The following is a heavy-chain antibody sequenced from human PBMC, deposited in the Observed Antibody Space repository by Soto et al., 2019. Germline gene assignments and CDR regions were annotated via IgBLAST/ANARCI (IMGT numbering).Heavy chain of an antibody. CDR2: ISPMFGAA. J-gene: IGHJ4*02. V-gene: IGHV1-69*19. D-gene: IGHD3-10*01. CDR3: TREVQVHTPAFVY. Sequence: QVQLVQSGAEMKKPGSSVKVSCQSSGGTFNTYAMNWVRQDPGQGPEWMGDISPMFGAANYAPKFQGRVTITADESTGTAYMQLSSSTSADTALYFCTREVQVHTPAFVYWGQGTLVTVSS. CDR1: GGTFNTYA.